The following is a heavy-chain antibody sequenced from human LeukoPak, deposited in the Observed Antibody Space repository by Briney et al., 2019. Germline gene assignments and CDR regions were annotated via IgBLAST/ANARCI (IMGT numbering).Heavy chain of an antibody. V-gene: IGHV4-30-4*01. CDR1: GGSISSGDYY. J-gene: IGHJ4*02. Sequence: SETLSLTCTVSGGSISSGDYYWSWIRQPPGKGLEWIGYIYYSGGTYYNPSLKSRLTISGDTSKNQFSLRLSSVTAADTAVYYCARGTWSSSIAYWGQGTLVTVSS. CDR3: ARGTWSSSIAY. D-gene: IGHD6-6*01. CDR2: IYYSGGT.